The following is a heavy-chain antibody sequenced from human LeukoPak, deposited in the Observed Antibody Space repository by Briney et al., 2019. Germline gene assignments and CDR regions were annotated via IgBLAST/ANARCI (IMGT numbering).Heavy chain of an antibody. Sequence: PGGSLRVSCAASGFTFSSYAMIWVRQAPGKGREGVSVISVSGGGTEYPGSPKGRCSISRDNSKNTLYLQMTSLSAADTAVYYCAKDRSVLAATSAFDIWGQGTMVTVSS. J-gene: IGHJ3*02. CDR1: GFTFSSYA. V-gene: IGHV3-23*01. CDR3: AKDRSVLAATSAFDI. D-gene: IGHD2-15*01. CDR2: ISVSGGGT.